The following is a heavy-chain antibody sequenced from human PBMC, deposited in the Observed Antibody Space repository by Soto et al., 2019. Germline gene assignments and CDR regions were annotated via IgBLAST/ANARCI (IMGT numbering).Heavy chain of an antibody. CDR3: ARDARYASGWPFFDF. Sequence: PSETLSLTCTVSGGSISSYYWSWIRQPPGKGLEWIGYIYYNGDIDYNPSLKSRVTISADRSKNQFSLELTSVTAADTAVYYCARDARYASGWPFFDFWGRGALVTVSS. D-gene: IGHD6-19*01. CDR1: GGSISSYY. V-gene: IGHV4-59*01. J-gene: IGHJ4*02. CDR2: IYYNGDI.